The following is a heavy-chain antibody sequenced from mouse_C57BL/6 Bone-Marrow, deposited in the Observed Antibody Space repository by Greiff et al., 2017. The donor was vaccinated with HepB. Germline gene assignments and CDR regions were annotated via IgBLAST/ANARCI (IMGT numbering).Heavy chain of an antibody. CDR2: IYPGDGDT. D-gene: IGHD2-12*01. CDR3: ATYCSYFDY. Sequence: QVQLQQSGPELVKPGASVKISCKASGFAFSSSWMNWVKQRPGKGLEWIGRIYPGDGDTNYNGKFKGKATLTADKSSSTAYMQLSSLTSEDSAVYFCATYCSYFDYWGQGTTLTVSS. V-gene: IGHV1-82*01. CDR1: GFAFSSSW. J-gene: IGHJ2*01.